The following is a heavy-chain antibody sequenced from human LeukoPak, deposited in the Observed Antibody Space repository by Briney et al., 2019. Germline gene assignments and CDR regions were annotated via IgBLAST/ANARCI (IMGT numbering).Heavy chain of an antibody. V-gene: IGHV5-51*01. Sequence: GESLKISCKGSGYSFTSYWIGWVRQMPGKGLEWMGLIYPGDSDTRYSPSFQGQVTISADKSIGTAYLQWSSLKASDTAMYYCATPGGYYYDSSGYYGLDDWGQATLVTVSS. CDR3: ATPGGYYYDSSGYYGLDD. J-gene: IGHJ4*02. D-gene: IGHD3-22*01. CDR2: IYPGDSDT. CDR1: GYSFTSYW.